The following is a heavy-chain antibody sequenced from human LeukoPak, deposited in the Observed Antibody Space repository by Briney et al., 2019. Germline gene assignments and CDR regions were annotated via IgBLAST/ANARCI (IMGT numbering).Heavy chain of an antibody. Sequence: PSETLSLTCTVSGGSISSSSYYWGWIRQPPGKGLEWIGSIYYSGSTYYNPSLKSRVTISVDTSKNQFSLKLSSVTAADTAVYYCASSGSYVFDYWGQGTLVTVSS. V-gene: IGHV4-39*01. D-gene: IGHD1-26*01. J-gene: IGHJ4*02. CDR3: ASSGSYVFDY. CDR1: GGSISSSSYY. CDR2: IYYSGST.